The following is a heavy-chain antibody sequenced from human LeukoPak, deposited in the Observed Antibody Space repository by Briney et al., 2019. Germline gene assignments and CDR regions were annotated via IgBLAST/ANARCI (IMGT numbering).Heavy chain of an antibody. V-gene: IGHV4-38-2*02. J-gene: IGHJ6*02. CDR2: IYHSGST. CDR3: ARDPGDYHGSADGMDV. Sequence: SETLSLTCTVSGGSISSYYWSWIRQPPGKGLEWVGSIYHSGSTYYNPSLKSRVTISVDTSKNQFSLKLSSVTAADTAVYYCARDPGDYHGSADGMDVWGQGTTVTVSS. D-gene: IGHD3-10*01. CDR1: GGSISSYY.